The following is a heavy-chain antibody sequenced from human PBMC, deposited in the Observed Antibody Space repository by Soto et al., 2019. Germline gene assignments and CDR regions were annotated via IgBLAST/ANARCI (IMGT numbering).Heavy chain of an antibody. CDR2: IDHSGYT. CDR3: ARVRDWFDP. Sequence: KASETLSLTCAVYGGSFSCYYWNWIRQPPGKGLEWIGEIDHSGYTNYNPSLKSRVTISVDTSKNQFSLRLTSVTAADTAVYYCARVRDWFDPWGQGTLVTVSS. D-gene: IGHD3-3*01. CDR1: GGSFSCYY. J-gene: IGHJ5*02. V-gene: IGHV4-34*01.